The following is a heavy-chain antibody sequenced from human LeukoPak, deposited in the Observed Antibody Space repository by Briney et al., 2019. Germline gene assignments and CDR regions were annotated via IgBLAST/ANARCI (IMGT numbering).Heavy chain of an antibody. D-gene: IGHD3-22*01. V-gene: IGHV3-21*01. CDR3: AKEGGISYYYDSSGSFDY. CDR1: GFTFSSYS. Sequence: GGSLRLSCAASGFTFSSYSMNWVRQAPGKGLEWVSSISSSSSYIYYADSVKGRFTISRDNAKNSLYLQMNSLRAEDTAVYYCAKEGGISYYYDSSGSFDYWGQGTLVTVSS. J-gene: IGHJ4*02. CDR2: ISSSSSYI.